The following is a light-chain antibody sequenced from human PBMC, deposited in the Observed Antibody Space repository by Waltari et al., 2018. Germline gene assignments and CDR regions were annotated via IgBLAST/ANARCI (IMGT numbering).Light chain of an antibody. J-gene: IGLJ2*01. CDR1: SSNIGSNY. V-gene: IGLV1-47*01. CDR2: RND. Sequence: QSVLTQPPSTSGTPGQRVTIYCSGSSSNIGSNYVYWYQQFPGTAPKLLIYRNDQRPSGVPDRFSGSTSGPSPSLAISGLRSDDEADYFCASWDDNLSGAVFGGGTRLTVL. CDR3: ASWDDNLSGAV.